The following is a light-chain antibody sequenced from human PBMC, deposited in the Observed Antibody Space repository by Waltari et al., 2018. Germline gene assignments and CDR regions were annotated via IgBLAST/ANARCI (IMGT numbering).Light chain of an antibody. V-gene: IGLV1-44*01. CDR2: FNN. J-gene: IGLJ2*01. CDR1: TSNIRSNV. Sequence: QSVVTQPPSASGTPGQRVTISCSGGTSNIRSNVFLRYQQLPGMAPKVPIFFNNLAPLGVPDRFSGSKSGASASLAISGRQSDDEAVYYCATWDDSLKGPVFGGGTKLTVL. CDR3: ATWDDSLKGPV.